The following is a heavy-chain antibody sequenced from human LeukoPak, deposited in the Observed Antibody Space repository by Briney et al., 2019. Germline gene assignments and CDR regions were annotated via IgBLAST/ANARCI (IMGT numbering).Heavy chain of an antibody. V-gene: IGHV1-18*01. Sequence: ASVKVSCEASGYTFTSYGISWVRQAPGQGLEWMGWISAYNGNTNYAQKLQGRVTMTTDTSTSTAYMELRSLRSDDTAVYYCVRGDYGDYPDDYWGQGTLVTVSS. D-gene: IGHD4-17*01. CDR2: ISAYNGNT. CDR3: VRGDYGDYPDDY. J-gene: IGHJ4*02. CDR1: GYTFTSYG.